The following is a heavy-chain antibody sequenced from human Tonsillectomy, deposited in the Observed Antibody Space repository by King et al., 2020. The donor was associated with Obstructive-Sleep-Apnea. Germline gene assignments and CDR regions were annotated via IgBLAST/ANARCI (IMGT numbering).Heavy chain of an antibody. CDR3: ATRTHLWPYYFDY. CDR2: IWHSGST. J-gene: IGHJ4*02. Sequence: VQLQESGPGLVKPSGTLSLTCAVSGGSISSSNWWNWVRQPPGKGLEWIGEIWHSGSTNYNPSLKSRVTISVDKSRNQFSQFSLKLSSVTAADTAVYYCATRTHLWPYYFDYWGQGTLVTVSS. D-gene: IGHD5-18*01. CDR1: GGSISSSNW. V-gene: IGHV4-4*02.